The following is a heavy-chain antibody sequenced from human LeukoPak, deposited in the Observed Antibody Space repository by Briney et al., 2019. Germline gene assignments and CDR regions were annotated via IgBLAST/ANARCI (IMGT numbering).Heavy chain of an antibody. CDR3: ARGDSSGFY. D-gene: IGHD3-22*01. J-gene: IGHJ4*02. V-gene: IGHV4-34*01. Sequence: SETLSLTCAVYGGSFSGYYWSWIRQPPGKGLEWIGEINHSGSTNYNPSLKSRVTISVDTSKNQFSLKLSSVTAADTAVYYCARGDSSGFYWGQGTPVTVSS. CDR1: GGSFSGYY. CDR2: INHSGST.